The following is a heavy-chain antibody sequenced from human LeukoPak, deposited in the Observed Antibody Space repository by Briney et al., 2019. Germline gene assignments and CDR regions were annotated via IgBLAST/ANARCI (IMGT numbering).Heavy chain of an antibody. D-gene: IGHD5-12*01. Sequence: SETLSLTCTVSGGSISRTSYYWDWIRQPPGKGLEWIGNVFDSGSTHYNPSLKSRVTISVDTSKNQFSLGLSSVTAADTAVYYCARHTRPGHSGHENAFDIWGQGTMVTVSS. CDR1: GGSISRTSYY. CDR3: ARHTRPGHSGHENAFDI. CDR2: VFDSGST. V-gene: IGHV4-39*01. J-gene: IGHJ3*02.